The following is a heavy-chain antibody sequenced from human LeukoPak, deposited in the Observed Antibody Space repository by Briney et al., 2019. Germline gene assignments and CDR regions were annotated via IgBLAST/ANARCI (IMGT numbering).Heavy chain of an antibody. CDR2: INPNTGGT. V-gene: IGHV1-2*02. CDR3: ARPLRVTMIRGAAFRASSDFDP. Sequence: ASVKVSCKASGYTFTGYYIHWVRQAPGQGLEWMGWINPNTGGTKYAQRFQDRVTMTRDTSISTAYMEVSRLRYDDTAVYYCARPLRVTMIRGAAFRASSDFDPWGQGTLVTVSS. D-gene: IGHD3-10*01. J-gene: IGHJ5*02. CDR1: GYTFTGYY.